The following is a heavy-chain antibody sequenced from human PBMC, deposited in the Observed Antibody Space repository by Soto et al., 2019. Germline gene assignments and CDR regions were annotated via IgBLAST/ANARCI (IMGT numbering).Heavy chain of an antibody. CDR1: GFIVSSTY. D-gene: IGHD6-19*01. J-gene: IGHJ4*02. Sequence: HPGGSMRLSCAASGFIVSSTYMSWVRQAPGKGLEWVSVIYSGGSTYYADSVKGRFTISRHNSKNTLYLQMNSLRAEDTSVYYCALSSGWYVYFDYWGQGTLVTVSS. V-gene: IGHV3-53*04. CDR2: IYSGGST. CDR3: ALSSGWYVYFDY.